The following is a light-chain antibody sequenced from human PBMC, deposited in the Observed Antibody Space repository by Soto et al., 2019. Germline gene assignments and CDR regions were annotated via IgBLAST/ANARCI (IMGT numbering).Light chain of an antibody. V-gene: IGKV1-39*01. J-gene: IGKJ5*01. CDR2: AAS. CDR1: QTIMTY. CDR3: QQRNSYPIT. Sequence: DIQMTQSPSSLSASVGDEVTITCRASQTIMTYLNWYQLKPGKPPRLLIYAASSLQSGVPSRFSGSGSGTDFTLTISSLQPEDFATYYCQQRNSYPITFGQGTRLEIK.